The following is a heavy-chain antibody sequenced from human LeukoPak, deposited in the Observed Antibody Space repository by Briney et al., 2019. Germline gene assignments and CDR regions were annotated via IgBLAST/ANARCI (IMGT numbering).Heavy chain of an antibody. CDR3: ARSSYSSSSSV. CDR1: GFTFSGFW. D-gene: IGHD6-6*01. Sequence: GGSLRLSCAVSGFTFSGFWMSWSRQAPGKGLEWVASINSDGSEGYYADVVKGRFTISRDNAKNSLYLQINSLKAEDTAVYYCARSSYSSSSSVWGQGTMVTVSS. V-gene: IGHV3-7*03. CDR2: INSDGSEG. J-gene: IGHJ3*01.